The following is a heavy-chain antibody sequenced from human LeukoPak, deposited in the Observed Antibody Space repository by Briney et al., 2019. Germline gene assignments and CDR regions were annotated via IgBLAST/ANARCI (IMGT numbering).Heavy chain of an antibody. CDR3: ATEAANPDDIFDI. CDR2: IYYSGST. D-gene: IGHD3-9*01. J-gene: IGHJ4*02. Sequence: SETLSLTCTVSGDSINSSSYYWGWIRQPPGKGLEWIGTIYYSGSTYYNPSLKSRVTISVDTSKNQFSLKLSSVTAADTAMYYCATEAANPDDIFDIWGQGTLVTVSS. V-gene: IGHV4-39*02. CDR1: GDSINSSSYY.